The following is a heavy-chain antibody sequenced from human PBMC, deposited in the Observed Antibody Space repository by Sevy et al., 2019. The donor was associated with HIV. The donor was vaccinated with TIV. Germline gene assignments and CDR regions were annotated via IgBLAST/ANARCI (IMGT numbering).Heavy chain of an antibody. CDR3: ARRSSGWYEDHYYYYMDV. CDR2: IYYSGST. D-gene: IGHD6-19*01. CDR1: GSSISSYY. V-gene: IGHV4-59*08. Sequence: SETLSLTCTVSGSSISSYYWSWIRQPPGKGLEWIGYIYYSGSTNYNPSLKSRVTISVDTSKNQFSLKLSSVTAADTAVYYCARRSSGWYEDHYYYYMDVWGKGTTVTVSS. J-gene: IGHJ6*03.